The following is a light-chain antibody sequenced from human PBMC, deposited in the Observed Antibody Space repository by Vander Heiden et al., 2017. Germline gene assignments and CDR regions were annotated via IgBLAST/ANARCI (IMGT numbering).Light chain of an antibody. CDR2: AAS. V-gene: IGKV1D-12*01. J-gene: IGKJ2*01. Sequence: DIQMTQSPSSVSASVGDRVTITCRASQGLSSWLAWYQQTPGKAPKLLIYAASTLQSGVPSRFSASESGTDFTLTISSLQPEDFATYYCQQTNSFPSTFGQGTKVEIK. CDR1: QGLSSW. CDR3: QQTNSFPST.